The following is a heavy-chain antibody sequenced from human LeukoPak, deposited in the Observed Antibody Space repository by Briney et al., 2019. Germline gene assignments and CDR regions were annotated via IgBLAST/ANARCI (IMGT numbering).Heavy chain of an antibody. CDR1: GGSFSGYY. CDR2: INHSGST. Sequence: SETLSLTCAVYGGSFSGYYWSWIRQPPGKGLEWIGEINHSGSTNYNPSLKSRVTISVDTSKNQFSLKLSSVTAADTAVYYCARAVAAAGTVGWFDPWGQGALVTVSS. CDR3: ARAVAAAGTVGWFDP. D-gene: IGHD6-13*01. J-gene: IGHJ5*02. V-gene: IGHV4-34*01.